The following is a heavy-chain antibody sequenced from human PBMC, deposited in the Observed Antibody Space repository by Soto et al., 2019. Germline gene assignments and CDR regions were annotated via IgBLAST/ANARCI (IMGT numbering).Heavy chain of an antibody. Sequence: QVQLQQPGPGLMKPSQTLSLTCAISGDSVSSNGVAWNWIRQSPSRGLEWLGRTYYASKWNNNYSTSVKSRITLNPATSMNQFSLQLHFVTPEDTAVYYCARGRKSAFDYWGQGTLVTVSS. CDR1: GDSVSSNGVA. CDR2: TYYASKWNN. V-gene: IGHV6-1*01. J-gene: IGHJ4*02. CDR3: ARGRKSAFDY.